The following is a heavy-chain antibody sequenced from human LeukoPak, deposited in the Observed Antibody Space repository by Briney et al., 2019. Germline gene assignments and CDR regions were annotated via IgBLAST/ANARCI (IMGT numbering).Heavy chain of an antibody. D-gene: IGHD4-17*01. CDR1: GGTFSSYA. CDR2: IIPILGIA. Sequence: VASVKVSCKASGGTFSSYAISCVRQAPGQGLEWMGRIIPILGIANYAQKCQGGVTITADKSTSTAYMELSSLRSEDPPVYSCASGSLHAYGASVQAFDIWGQGTMVTVSS. J-gene: IGHJ3*02. V-gene: IGHV1-69*04. CDR3: ASGSLHAYGASVQAFDI.